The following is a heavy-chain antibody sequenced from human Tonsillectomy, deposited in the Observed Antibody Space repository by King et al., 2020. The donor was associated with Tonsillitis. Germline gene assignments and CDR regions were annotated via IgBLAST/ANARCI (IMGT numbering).Heavy chain of an antibody. D-gene: IGHD3-22*01. V-gene: IGHV3-11*01. Sequence: VQLVESGGDLVKPGGSLRLSCAAPGLTFSDYYMSWIRQAPGKGLEWVSYISGSGSTKYYADSVKGRFTISRDNAENILYLQMYSLRVEDTAVYYCARDPSLYYDSSGYRAFDIWGQGTMVTVSS. J-gene: IGHJ3*02. CDR3: ARDPSLYYDSSGYRAFDI. CDR2: ISGSGSTK. CDR1: GLTFSDYY.